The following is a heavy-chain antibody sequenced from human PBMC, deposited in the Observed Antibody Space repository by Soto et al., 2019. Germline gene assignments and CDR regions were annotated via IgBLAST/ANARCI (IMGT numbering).Heavy chain of an antibody. CDR3: ARVFPSYCGGDCSYFDS. CDR2: IFYSGST. J-gene: IGHJ4*02. Sequence: PSETLSLTCTVSGGSVNSYYWGWIRQPPGKGLEWIGYIFYSGSTKSNPSLKSRVTMSVDMSKNQFSLMLTSVTAADTAVYYCARVFPSYCGGDCSYFDSWGQGTLVTVSS. D-gene: IGHD2-21*02. V-gene: IGHV4-59*02. CDR1: GGSVNSYY.